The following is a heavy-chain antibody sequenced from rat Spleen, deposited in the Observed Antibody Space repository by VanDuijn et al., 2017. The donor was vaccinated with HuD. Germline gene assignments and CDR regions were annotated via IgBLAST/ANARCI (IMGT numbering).Heavy chain of an antibody. CDR3: TRASVVLQWGFDY. CDR2: ISYDGSRT. V-gene: IGHV5-29*01. Sequence: EVQLVESDGGLVQPGRSLALSCSASGFIFSDYYMAWVRQAPTKGLEWLATISYDGSRTYYRDSVKGRFTISRDNAKGNIYLQINSLGSEDTATYYCTRASVVLQWGFDYWGQGVMVTVSS. CDR1: GFIFSDYY. D-gene: IGHD1-1*01. J-gene: IGHJ2*01.